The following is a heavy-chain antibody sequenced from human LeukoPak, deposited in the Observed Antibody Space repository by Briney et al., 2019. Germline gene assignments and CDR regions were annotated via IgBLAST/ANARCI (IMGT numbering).Heavy chain of an antibody. CDR2: ISGSGGST. J-gene: IGHJ4*02. Sequence: GSLRLSCAASGFTFSSYAMSWVRQAPGKGLEWVSAISGSGGSTYYADSVKGRFTISRDNSKNTLYLQMNSLRAEDTAVYYCAKDHEDQWLLYYFDYWGQGTLVTVSS. V-gene: IGHV3-23*01. CDR3: AKDHEDQWLLYYFDY. CDR1: GFTFSSYA. D-gene: IGHD6-19*01.